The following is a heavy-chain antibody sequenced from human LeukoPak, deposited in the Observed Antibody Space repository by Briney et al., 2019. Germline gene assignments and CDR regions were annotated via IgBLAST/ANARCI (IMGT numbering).Heavy chain of an antibody. J-gene: IGHJ4*02. D-gene: IGHD1-26*01. CDR1: GFIFNTYV. CDR3: ARDLRIVSGSYLDY. Sequence: GGSLRLSCAASGFIFNTYVMHWVRQAPGKGLEWVSSISSSGSTIYYADSVKGRFISSRDNTKNSLYLQMNSLRAEDTAIYYCARDLRIVSGSYLDYWGQGTLVTVSS. V-gene: IGHV3-48*03. CDR2: ISSSGSTI.